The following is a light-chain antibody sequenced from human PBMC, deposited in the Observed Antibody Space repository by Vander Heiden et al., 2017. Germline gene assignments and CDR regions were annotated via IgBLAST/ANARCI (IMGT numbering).Light chain of an antibody. V-gene: IGKV1-6*01. CDR1: QDIRND. CDR3: RQDYNYPLI. Sequence: IQVTQSPSSLSASVGDRVAITCRPSQDIRNDLAWYQQKPGKAPKLLIYAASTLQSEVPSRFSGYESGTDFTRTIISLQPEDFATYYCRQDYNYPLICGGGTKVELK. J-gene: IGKJ4*01. CDR2: AAS.